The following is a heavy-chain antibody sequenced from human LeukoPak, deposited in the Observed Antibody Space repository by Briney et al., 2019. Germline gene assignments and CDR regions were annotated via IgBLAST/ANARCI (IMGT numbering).Heavy chain of an antibody. CDR3: AREVLATASAFDY. Sequence: GGSLRLSCAASGFTFSRYWMSWVRQAPGKGPEWVANIKEDGSGKNYVDSMKGRFIISRDNAKNSLYLQISSLRAEDTAVYYCAREVLATASAFDYWGQGTLVTVSS. V-gene: IGHV3-7*03. D-gene: IGHD4-11*01. J-gene: IGHJ4*02. CDR2: IKEDGSGK. CDR1: GFTFSRYW.